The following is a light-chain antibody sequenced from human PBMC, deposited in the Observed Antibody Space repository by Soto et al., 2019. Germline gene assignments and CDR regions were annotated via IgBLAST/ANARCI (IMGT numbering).Light chain of an antibody. Sequence: EIVLTQSPATLSLSPGERATLSCGASQSVSTNYLAWYQQKPGQAPRLLIYDISSRATGIPDRFSGSVSGTDFTLTITRLEPEDFAVFYCQQYGSSEIIFGQGTRLEIK. CDR1: QSVSTNY. CDR2: DIS. V-gene: IGKV3D-20*01. CDR3: QQYGSSEII. J-gene: IGKJ5*01.